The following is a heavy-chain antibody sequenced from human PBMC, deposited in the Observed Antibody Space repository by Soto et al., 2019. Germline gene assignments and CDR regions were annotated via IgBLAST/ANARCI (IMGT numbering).Heavy chain of an antibody. J-gene: IGHJ6*02. D-gene: IGHD2-2*01. CDR1: GYTFTSYV. Sequence: GASVKVSCKASGYTFTSYVISWLRQAPGQGLEWMGWISAYNGNTNYAQKLQGRVTMTTDTSTSTAYMELRSLRSDDTAVYYCARGAGLYCSSTSCYHYYYYYGMDVWGQGTTVTVSS. CDR3: ARGAGLYCSSTSCYHYYYYYGMDV. CDR2: ISAYNGNT. V-gene: IGHV1-18*01.